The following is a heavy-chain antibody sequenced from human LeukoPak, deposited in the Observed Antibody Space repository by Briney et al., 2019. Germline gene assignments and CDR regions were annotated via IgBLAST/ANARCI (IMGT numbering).Heavy chain of an antibody. CDR3: AKGESSTSCYRLDY. J-gene: IGHJ4*02. V-gene: IGHV3-23*01. Sequence: PGGSLRLSCAASGFTFSNAWMSWVRQAPGKGLEWVSAISGSGGSTYYADSVKGRFTISRDNSKNTLYLQMNSLRAEDTAVYYCAKGESSTSCYRLDYWGQGTLVTVSS. CDR2: ISGSGGST. CDR1: GFTFSNAW. D-gene: IGHD2-2*02.